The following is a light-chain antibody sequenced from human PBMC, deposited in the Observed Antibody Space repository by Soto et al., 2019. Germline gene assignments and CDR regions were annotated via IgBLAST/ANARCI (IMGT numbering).Light chain of an antibody. J-gene: IGKJ1*01. CDR2: GAF. V-gene: IGKV3-20*01. Sequence: ENVLTQSPGTLSLSPGDRATLSCRASQSVSSNYLAWYQQKPGQAPRLLIYGAFIRATGIPDRFSGSGSGTDFTLTIRRLEPEDFAMYFCHQYGSSPRTFGQGTKVEIK. CDR1: QSVSSNY. CDR3: HQYGSSPRT.